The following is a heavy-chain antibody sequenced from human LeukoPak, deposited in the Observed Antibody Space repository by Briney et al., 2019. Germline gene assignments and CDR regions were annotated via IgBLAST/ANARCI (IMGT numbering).Heavy chain of an antibody. CDR2: INPNSGGT. J-gene: IGHJ3*02. CDR1: GYTFTGYY. D-gene: IGHD4-17*01. CDR3: ARPTTVTDYDACDI. Sequence: ASVKVSCKASGYTFTGYYMRWGRQAPGQGLEWMGWINPNSGGTNYVQKFQGRVTMTRDTSISTAYMEVSSLRSDDTAVYYCARPTTVTDYDACDIWGQGTMVTVSS. V-gene: IGHV1-2*02.